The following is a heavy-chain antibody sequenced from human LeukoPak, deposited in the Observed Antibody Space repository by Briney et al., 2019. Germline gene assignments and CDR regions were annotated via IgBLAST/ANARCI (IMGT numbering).Heavy chain of an antibody. CDR1: GFTSSDYT. V-gene: IGHV3-23*01. Sequence: PGGSLRLSCAASGFTSSDYTMNWVRQAPGKGLEWVSGISVSDDSTYYADSVKGRFTMSRDNSNNMLYLQMNSLRAEDTAVYYCSKDRYFSSTNCPYDYWGQGTLVTVSS. CDR2: ISVSDDST. D-gene: IGHD2-2*01. CDR3: SKDRYFSSTNCPYDY. J-gene: IGHJ4*02.